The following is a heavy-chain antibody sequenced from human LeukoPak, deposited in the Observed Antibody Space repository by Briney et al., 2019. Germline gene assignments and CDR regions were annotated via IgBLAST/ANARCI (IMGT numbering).Heavy chain of an antibody. CDR1: GFTFSSYG. J-gene: IGHJ4*02. CDR2: ISYDGSNK. D-gene: IGHD4-17*01. CDR3: VRESPTGFDY. Sequence: PGGSLRLSCAASGFTFSSYGMHWVRQAPGKGLEWVAVISYDGSNKYYADSVKGRFTISRDNSKNTLYLQMDSLRAEDTAVYYCVRESPTGFDYWGQGTLVTVSS. V-gene: IGHV3-30*03.